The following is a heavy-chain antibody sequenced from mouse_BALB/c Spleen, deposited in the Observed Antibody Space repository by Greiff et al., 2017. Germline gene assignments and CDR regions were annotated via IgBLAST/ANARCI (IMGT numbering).Heavy chain of an antibody. V-gene: IGHV3-2*02. Sequence: VKVEESGPGLVKPSQSLSLTCTVTGYSITSDYAWNWIRQFPGNKLEWMGYISYSGSTSYNPSLKSRISITRDTSKNQFFLQLNSVTTEDTATYYCARSPRYYGNYGWYFDVWGAGTTVTVSS. CDR1: GYSITSDYA. CDR2: ISYSGST. D-gene: IGHD2-1*01. J-gene: IGHJ1*01. CDR3: ARSPRYYGNYGWYFDV.